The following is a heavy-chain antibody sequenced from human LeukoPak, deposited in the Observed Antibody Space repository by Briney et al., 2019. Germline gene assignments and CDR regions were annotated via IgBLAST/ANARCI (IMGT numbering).Heavy chain of an antibody. Sequence: GASVKLSCKASGYTFTSYGISWVRQAPGQGLEWMGWISAYNGNTNYAQKLQGRVTMTTDTSTSTAYMELRSLRSDDTAVYYCARVWVGYSSGWPTFDYWGQGTLVTVSS. V-gene: IGHV1-18*01. D-gene: IGHD6-19*01. CDR1: GYTFTSYG. CDR2: ISAYNGNT. J-gene: IGHJ4*02. CDR3: ARVWVGYSSGWPTFDY.